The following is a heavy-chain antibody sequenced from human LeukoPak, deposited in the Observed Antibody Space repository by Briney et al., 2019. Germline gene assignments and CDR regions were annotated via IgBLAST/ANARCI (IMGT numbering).Heavy chain of an antibody. CDR2: IKQDGSEK. CDR3: ARDGGYSYGPYDY. Sequence: GGSLRLSCAASGFTFSSYWMSWVRQAPGKGLELVANIKQDGSEKYYVDSVKGRFTISRDNAKNSLYLQMNSLRAEDTAVYYCARDGGYSYGPYDYWGQGTLVTVSS. D-gene: IGHD5-18*01. V-gene: IGHV3-7*01. J-gene: IGHJ4*02. CDR1: GFTFSSYW.